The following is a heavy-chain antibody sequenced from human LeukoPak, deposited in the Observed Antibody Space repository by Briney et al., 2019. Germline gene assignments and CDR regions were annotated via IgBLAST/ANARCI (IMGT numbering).Heavy chain of an antibody. Sequence: QPGGSLRLSCAASGFTFSSYEMNWVRQAPGKGLEWVSYISSSGTTIYYADSVKGRFTISRDNAKNSLYLHMNSLRAEDTAVYYCARVGVVVAATGNLWFDPWGQGTLVTVSS. CDR3: ARVGVVVAATGNLWFDP. D-gene: IGHD2-15*01. V-gene: IGHV3-48*03. CDR1: GFTFSSYE. CDR2: ISSSGTTI. J-gene: IGHJ5*02.